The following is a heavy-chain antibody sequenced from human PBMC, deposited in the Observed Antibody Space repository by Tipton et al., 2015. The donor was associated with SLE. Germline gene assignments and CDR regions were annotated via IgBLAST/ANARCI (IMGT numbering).Heavy chain of an antibody. J-gene: IGHJ4*02. CDR2: IYSDGST. CDR3: ARLTGYNFTYASYFDF. V-gene: IGHV3-53*04. D-gene: IGHD1-1*01. CDR1: GFSVISKY. Sequence: SLRLSCAASGFSVISKYMGWVRQAPGKGLEWVSVIYSDGSTYYADSVKGRFTISRHNSKNTLYLQMESLRAVDTAVYYCARLTGYNFTYASYFDFWGQGTLVTVSS.